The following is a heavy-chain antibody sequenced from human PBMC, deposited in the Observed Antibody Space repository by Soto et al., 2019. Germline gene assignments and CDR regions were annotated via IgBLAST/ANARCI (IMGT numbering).Heavy chain of an antibody. V-gene: IGHV4-34*01. CDR2: INHSGST. CDR1: GGSCGGYD. Sequence: ASETLSVTCAVEGGSCGGYDGTWIRQPPGTGLEWIGDINHSGSTNYNPSLKSRVTVSVDTSKNQFSLKLTSVTAADTAVYYCARRYGSAFDFWGQGTMVTVSS. CDR3: ARRYGSAFDF. D-gene: IGHD3-10*01. J-gene: IGHJ3*01.